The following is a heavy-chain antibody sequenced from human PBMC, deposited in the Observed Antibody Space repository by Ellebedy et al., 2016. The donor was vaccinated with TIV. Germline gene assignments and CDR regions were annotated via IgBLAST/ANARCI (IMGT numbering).Heavy chain of an antibody. CDR3: ATALIMITFGGVIVRRDDAFDI. J-gene: IGHJ3*02. CDR1: GYTLTELS. CDR2: FDPEDGET. V-gene: IGHV1-24*01. D-gene: IGHD3-16*02. Sequence: ASVKVSCKVSGYTLTELSMHWVRQAPGKGLEWMGGFDPEDGETIYAQKFQGRVTMTGDTSTDTAYMELSSLRSEDTAVYYCATALIMITFGGVIVRRDDAFDIWGQGTMVTVSS.